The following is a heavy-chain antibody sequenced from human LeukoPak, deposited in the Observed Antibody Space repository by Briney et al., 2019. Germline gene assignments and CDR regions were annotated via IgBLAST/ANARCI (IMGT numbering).Heavy chain of an antibody. Sequence: GGSLRLSCAASGVIFSNYWRSWVRQAPGKGLEWVANIKQDGSEKYYVDSVKGRFTISRDNTKKSLYLQMNSLRAEDTAVYYCARVPLNYYYYMDVWGKGTTVTVSS. CDR3: ARVPLNYYYYMDV. CDR1: GVIFSNYW. J-gene: IGHJ6*03. CDR2: IKQDGSEK. V-gene: IGHV3-7*01.